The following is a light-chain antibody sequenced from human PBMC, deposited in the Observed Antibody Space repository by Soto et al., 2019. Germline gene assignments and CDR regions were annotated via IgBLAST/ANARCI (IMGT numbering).Light chain of an antibody. CDR2: RNN. J-gene: IGLJ2*01. V-gene: IGLV1-47*01. CDR3: AAWDDSLRGV. CDR1: SSNIGSNY. Sequence: QSVLTQPPSASGTPGQRVTISCSGSSSNIGSNYVYWYQQLPGTAPKLLIYRNNQRPSGVPDRFSGSKSGTSAPLAISGIRSEDEADYYCAAWDDSLRGVFGGGTQLTVL.